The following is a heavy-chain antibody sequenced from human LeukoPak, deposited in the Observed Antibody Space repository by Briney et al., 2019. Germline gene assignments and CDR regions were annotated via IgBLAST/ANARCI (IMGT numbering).Heavy chain of an antibody. CDR2: ISSTGTYM. J-gene: IGHJ3*02. D-gene: IGHD3-10*01. CDR3: ARDPVRGALDGFDI. V-gene: IGHV3-21*01. CDR1: GVTFSSYS. Sequence: GGALRLSCAASGVTFSSYSMNGVRQAPGKGVEWGSSISSTGTYMYYADSVKGRFTISRDNAKNSLYLQMNSLRAEDTAVYYCARDPVRGALDGFDIWGQGTMVTVSS.